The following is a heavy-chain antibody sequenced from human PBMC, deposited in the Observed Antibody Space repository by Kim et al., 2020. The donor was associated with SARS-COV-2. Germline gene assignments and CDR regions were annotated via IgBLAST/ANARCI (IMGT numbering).Heavy chain of an antibody. J-gene: IGHJ1*01. CDR3: ATANSPYMTSSGPDF. V-gene: IGHV3-30*03. D-gene: IGHD2-2*01. CDR2: ISYDGSLT. CDR1: GFTFNGYG. Sequence: GGSLRLSCAASGFTFNGYGMHWVRQAPGKGLEWVTTISYDGSLTYYADSMRGRFTISRDNSRNTLFLQMSSLRAEDTAVYYCATANSPYMTSSGPDFWGQGTLVTVS.